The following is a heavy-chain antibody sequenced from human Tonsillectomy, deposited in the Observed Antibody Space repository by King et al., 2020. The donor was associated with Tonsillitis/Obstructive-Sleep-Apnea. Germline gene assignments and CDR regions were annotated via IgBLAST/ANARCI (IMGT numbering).Heavy chain of an antibody. Sequence: VQLVESGAEVKKPGASMKVSCKASGYTFTSYYMHWVRQAPGQGLEWMGIINPLGGSTSYAQRFQGRVTMTRDTSTSTVYMELSSLRSEDTAIYYCARDQGSSWEEGMDVWGQGNTVTVSS. V-gene: IGHV1-46*01. D-gene: IGHD6-13*01. CDR3: ARDQGSSWEEGMDV. CDR1: GYTFTSYY. CDR2: INPLGGST. J-gene: IGHJ6*02.